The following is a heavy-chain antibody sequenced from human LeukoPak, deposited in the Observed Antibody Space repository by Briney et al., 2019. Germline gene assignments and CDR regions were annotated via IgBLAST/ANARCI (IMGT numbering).Heavy chain of an antibody. V-gene: IGHV1-69*13. CDR1: GGTFSSYA. J-gene: IGHJ4*02. Sequence: GASVKVSCKASGGTFSSYAISWVRQAPGQGLGWMGGIIPIFGTANYAQKFQGRVTITADESTSTAYMELSSLRSEDTAVYYCAREGGQWLAIDYWGQGTLVTVSS. CDR2: IIPIFGTA. D-gene: IGHD6-19*01. CDR3: AREGGQWLAIDY.